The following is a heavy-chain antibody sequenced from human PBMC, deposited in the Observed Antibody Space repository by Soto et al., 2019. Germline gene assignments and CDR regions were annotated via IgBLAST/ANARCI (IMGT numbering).Heavy chain of an antibody. V-gene: IGHV3-20*01. J-gene: IGHJ3*02. CDR1: GFTFDDYG. CDR3: ARDRGCCRNDAFDI. D-gene: IGHD2-15*01. Sequence: GGSLRLSCAASGFTFDDYGMSWVRQAPGKGLEWVSGINWNGGSTGYADSVKGRFTISRDNAKNSLYLQMNSLRAEDTALYHCARDRGCCRNDAFDIWGQGTMVTVSS. CDR2: INWNGGST.